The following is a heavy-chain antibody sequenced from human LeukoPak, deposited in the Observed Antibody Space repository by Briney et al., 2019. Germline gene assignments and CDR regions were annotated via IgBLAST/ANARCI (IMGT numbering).Heavy chain of an antibody. Sequence: GESLRLSCAASGFTFTTYWMSWVRQLPGKGLEWVANINQDGTEKYYVDSVKGRFNISRDNAKNSLDLQMNSLRVEDTGIYYCVKVAKYYYGSETYYFFEHWGQGTPVTASS. J-gene: IGHJ4*02. CDR2: INQDGTEK. D-gene: IGHD3-10*01. V-gene: IGHV3-7*01. CDR3: VKVAKYYYGSETYYFFEH. CDR1: GFTFTTYW.